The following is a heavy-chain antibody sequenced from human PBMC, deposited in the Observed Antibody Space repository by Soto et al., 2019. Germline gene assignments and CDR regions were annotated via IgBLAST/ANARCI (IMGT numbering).Heavy chain of an antibody. V-gene: IGHV4-59*01. Sequence: SETLSLTCTVSGGSISSYYWSWIRQPPGKGLEWIGYIYYSGSTNYNPSLKSRVTISVDTSKNQFSLKLSSVTAADTAVYYCARSPTAYGDRTYYFDYWGQGTLVTVSS. CDR1: GGSISSYY. CDR3: ARSPTAYGDRTYYFDY. J-gene: IGHJ4*02. D-gene: IGHD4-17*01. CDR2: IYYSGST.